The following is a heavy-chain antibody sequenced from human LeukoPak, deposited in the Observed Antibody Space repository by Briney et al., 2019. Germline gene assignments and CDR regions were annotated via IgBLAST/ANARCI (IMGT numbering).Heavy chain of an antibody. J-gene: IGHJ6*03. Sequence: GGSLRLSCAASGFTFDDYAMHWVRQAPGKGLEWVSGISGSGGGTNYADSVKGRFTISRDNSKNTLYLQMHSLRAEDTAVYYCAKERLQYGPGYMDVWGRGTTVTVSS. CDR3: AKERLQYGPGYMDV. D-gene: IGHD5-24*01. CDR1: GFTFDDYA. CDR2: ISGSGGGT. V-gene: IGHV3-23*01.